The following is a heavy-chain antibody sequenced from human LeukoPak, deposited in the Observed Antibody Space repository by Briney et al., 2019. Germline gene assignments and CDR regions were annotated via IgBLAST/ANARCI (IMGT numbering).Heavy chain of an antibody. D-gene: IGHD4-17*01. CDR1: GFTFSSYG. CDR2: IRYDGSNK. J-gene: IGHJ4*02. V-gene: IGHV3-30*02. Sequence: GGSLRLSCAASGFTFSSYGMHWVRQAPGKGLEWVAFIRYDGSNKYYADSVKGRFTISRDNSKNTLYLQMNSLRAEDTAVYYCAKGDYGDYLFGYFDYWGQGTLVTVSS. CDR3: AKGDYGDYLFGYFDY.